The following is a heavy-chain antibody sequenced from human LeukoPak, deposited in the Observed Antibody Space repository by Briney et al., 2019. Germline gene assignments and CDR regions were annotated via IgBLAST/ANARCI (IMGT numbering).Heavy chain of an antibody. V-gene: IGHV3-23*01. Sequence: GGSLRLSCAASGFTFSDYAMSWVRQAPGKGLEWVSGISGSGGSTFYADCAKGRFTISRDNAKNTLYLQMNSLKVEDTAVYYCVIFRSYYDINGRNHWGQGTLVTVST. D-gene: IGHD3-22*01. CDR3: VIFRSYYDINGRNH. CDR1: GFTFSDYA. CDR2: ISGSGGST. J-gene: IGHJ5*02.